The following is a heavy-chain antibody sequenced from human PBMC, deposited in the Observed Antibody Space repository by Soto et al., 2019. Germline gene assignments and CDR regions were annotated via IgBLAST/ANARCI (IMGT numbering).Heavy chain of an antibody. Sequence: GESLKISCKGFGYSFTSYWISWVRQMPGKGLEWMGRIDPSDAYTNYSPSFQGHVTISADKSISTAYLQWSSLKASDTAMYYCAIGYCSSTSCFLHYYYYGMDVWGQGTTVTVSS. D-gene: IGHD2-2*03. CDR2: IDPSDAYT. CDR3: AIGYCSSTSCFLHYYYYGMDV. J-gene: IGHJ6*02. V-gene: IGHV5-10-1*01. CDR1: GYSFTSYW.